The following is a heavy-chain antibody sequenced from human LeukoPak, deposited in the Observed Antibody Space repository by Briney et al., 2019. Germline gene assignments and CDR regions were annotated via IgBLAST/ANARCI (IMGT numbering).Heavy chain of an antibody. CDR1: GGTFSSYA. V-gene: IGHV1-69*05. J-gene: IGHJ4*02. D-gene: IGHD2-2*02. CDR2: IIPIFGTA. CDR3: ARGLVGRYCSSTSCYNPPDY. Sequence: SVKVSCKASGGTFSSYAISWVRQAPGQGLEWMGGIIPIFGTANYAQKFQGRVTITTDESTSTAYMELSSLRSEDTAVYYCARGLVGRYCSSTSCYNPPDYWGQGTLVTVSS.